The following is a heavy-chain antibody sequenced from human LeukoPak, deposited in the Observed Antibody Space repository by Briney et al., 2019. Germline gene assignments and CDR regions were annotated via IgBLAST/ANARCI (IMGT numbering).Heavy chain of an antibody. J-gene: IGHJ6*03. CDR3: ARDSVQLWSIYYYYYMDV. V-gene: IGHV4-39*07. D-gene: IGHD5-18*01. CDR1: GGSITSSPYH. CDR2: VSHTGAT. Sequence: PSETLSLTCTVSGGSITSSPYHWAWIRQPPGRGPEWIGTVSHTGATQYSPSLTSRVTISLDTSKNQFSLKLSSVTAADTAVYYCARDSVQLWSIYYYYYMDVWGKGTTVTVSS.